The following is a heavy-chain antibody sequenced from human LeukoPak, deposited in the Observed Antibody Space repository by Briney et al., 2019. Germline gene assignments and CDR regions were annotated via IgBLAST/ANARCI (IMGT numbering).Heavy chain of an antibody. CDR1: GFTFTNYA. J-gene: IGHJ2*01. CDR2: ITGSGGAT. V-gene: IGHV3-23*01. CDR3: AIRGDCSGHNCYWYFDL. D-gene: IGHD3-22*01. Sequence: GGSLRLSCAASGFTFTNYAMSWVRQAPGKGLEWVSGITGSGGATFYADSVKGRFDISRDNSKNTLNLQMYSLTAYDTAVYYCAIRGDCSGHNCYWYFDLWGRGTLVTVSS.